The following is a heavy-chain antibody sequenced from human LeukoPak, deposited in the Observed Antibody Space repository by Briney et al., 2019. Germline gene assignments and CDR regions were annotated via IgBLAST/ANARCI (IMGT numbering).Heavy chain of an antibody. CDR3: ARDNSGYSYGSPDY. CDR2: ISYDGSNK. J-gene: IGHJ4*02. V-gene: IGHV3-30*04. D-gene: IGHD5-18*01. CDR1: GFTFSSYA. Sequence: PGGSLRLSCAASGFTFSSYAMHWVRQAPGKGLEWVAVISYDGSNKYYADSVKGRFTISRDNSKKTLYLQMNSLRAEDTAVYYCARDNSGYSYGSPDYWGQGTLVTVSS.